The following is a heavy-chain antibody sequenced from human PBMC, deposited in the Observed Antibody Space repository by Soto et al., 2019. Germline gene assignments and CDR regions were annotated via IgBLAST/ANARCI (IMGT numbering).Heavy chain of an antibody. Sequence: QVQMVESGGGVVQPGTSLRLSCATSGFTFSTSGMHWVRQAPGKGLEWVAMISHDGSVIYYTDSVQGRFTISRDTPKNTLYLQMNSLRDEDTAIYYCAKDWGSSGWYNGFDPWGQGTRVTVS. D-gene: IGHD6-13*01. V-gene: IGHV3-30*18. J-gene: IGHJ5*02. CDR1: GFTFSTSG. CDR3: AKDWGSSGWYNGFDP. CDR2: ISHDGSVI.